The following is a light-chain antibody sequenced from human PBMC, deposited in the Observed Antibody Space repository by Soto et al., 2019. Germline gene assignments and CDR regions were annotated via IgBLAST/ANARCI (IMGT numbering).Light chain of an antibody. CDR3: QQYNSVWR. Sequence: DIQMTQSPSTLSASVGDRVTITCRASQSISSWLAWYQQKPGKAPKLLIYTASSLESGVQSRFSGSGSGTQFTLTISSLQPDDFATSSCQQYNSVWRFGQGTKVEIK. CDR1: QSISSW. J-gene: IGKJ1*01. CDR2: TAS. V-gene: IGKV1-5*03.